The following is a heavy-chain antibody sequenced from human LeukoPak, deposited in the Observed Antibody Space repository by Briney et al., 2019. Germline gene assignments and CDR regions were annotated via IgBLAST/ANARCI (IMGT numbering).Heavy chain of an antibody. D-gene: IGHD3-3*01. Sequence: SETLSLTCTVSGASVSSYYWIWIRQPAGRGLEWIGRIDASGSTNYNPSLKSRVTMSVDSSKNQFSLKVSSVTAADTAVYYCARRQSGGNMERLLEAPYDYWGQGTLVTVSS. J-gene: IGHJ4*02. V-gene: IGHV4-4*07. CDR2: IDASGST. CDR1: GASVSSYY. CDR3: ARRQSGGNMERLLEAPYDY.